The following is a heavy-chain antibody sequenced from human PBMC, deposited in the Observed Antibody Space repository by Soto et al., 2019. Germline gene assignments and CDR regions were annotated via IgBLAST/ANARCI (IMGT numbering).Heavy chain of an antibody. Sequence: QVQLQESGPGLVKPSQTLSLTCTVSGGSISSGGYYWSWIRQHPGKGLEWIGFIFYSRNTYYNPSHQSRVTMSVDTSKNQFSLKLNSVTAADTAVYYCARDVAYSTSSRWFDPWGQGTLVTVSS. J-gene: IGHJ5*02. D-gene: IGHD6-6*01. CDR1: GGSISSGGYY. CDR3: ARDVAYSTSSRWFDP. V-gene: IGHV4-31*03. CDR2: IFYSRNT.